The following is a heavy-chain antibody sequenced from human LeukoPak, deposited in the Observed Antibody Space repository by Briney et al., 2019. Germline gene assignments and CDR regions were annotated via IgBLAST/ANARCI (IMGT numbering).Heavy chain of an antibody. V-gene: IGHV3-7*03. Sequence: GGSLRLSCVASEFTFGKYWMSCVRQAPGKGLEWVANIKLDGSEKNYVDSVKGRFTISRDNTKDSLYLQMNSLRAEDTAVFYCARDQYDTWSRRGNFDSWGQGTLVIVSS. D-gene: IGHD3-3*01. CDR2: IKLDGSEK. CDR3: ARDQYDTWSRRGNFDS. CDR1: EFTFGKYW. J-gene: IGHJ4*02.